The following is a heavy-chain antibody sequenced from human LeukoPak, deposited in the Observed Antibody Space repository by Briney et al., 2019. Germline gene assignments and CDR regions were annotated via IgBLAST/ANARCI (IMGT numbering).Heavy chain of an antibody. V-gene: IGHV4-59*01. CDR3: ATLHYDFWSGYYRGWFDP. J-gene: IGHJ5*02. Sequence: SETLSLTCTVSGGSISSYYWSWIRQPPGKGLEWIGYIYYSGSTNYNPSLKSRVTISVDTSKNQFSLKLSSVTAADTAVYYCATLHYDFWSGYYRGWFDPWGQGTLVTVSS. D-gene: IGHD3-3*01. CDR2: IYYSGST. CDR1: GGSISSYY.